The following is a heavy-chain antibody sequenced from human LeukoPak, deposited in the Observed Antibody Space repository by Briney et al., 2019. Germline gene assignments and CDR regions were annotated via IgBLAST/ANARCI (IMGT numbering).Heavy chain of an antibody. J-gene: IGHJ3*02. CDR3: ARGYYGSGRIAFDI. V-gene: IGHV7-4-1*02. CDR1: GYTFTSYA. CDR2: INTNTGNP. Sequence: ASVKVSCKASGYTFTSYAMNWVRQAPGQGLEWMGWINTNTGNPTYAQGFTGRFVFSLDTSVSTAYLQISSLKAEDTAVYYCARGYYGSGRIAFDIWGQGTMVTVSS. D-gene: IGHD3-10*01.